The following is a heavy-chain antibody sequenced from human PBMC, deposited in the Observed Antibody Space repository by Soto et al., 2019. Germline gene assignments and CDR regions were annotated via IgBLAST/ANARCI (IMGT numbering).Heavy chain of an antibody. CDR1: GFTFSNYA. J-gene: IGHJ4*02. CDR2: VSATAGTT. V-gene: IGHV3-23*04. Sequence: DVQLVDSGGGLVQPGGSLRLSCAASGFTFSNYAMSWVRQAPGKGLEWVSLVSATAGTTYYTDSVKGRFTISRDNSSNTVYPRLNSLSAGDTAGYYCARERLAGGFDYWGQGTLVTVSS. CDR3: ARERLAGGFDY. D-gene: IGHD3-16*01.